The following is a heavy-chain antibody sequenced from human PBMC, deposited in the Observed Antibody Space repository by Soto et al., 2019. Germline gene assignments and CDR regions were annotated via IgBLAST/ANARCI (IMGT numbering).Heavy chain of an antibody. V-gene: IGHV1-69*13. CDR2: IIPIFGTA. CDR3: ARGRRDIVVVPAADYFDY. Sequence: ASVKVSCKASGGTFSSYAISWVRQAPGQGLEWMGGIIPIFGTANCAQKFQGRVTITADESTSTAYMELSSLRSEDTAVYYCARGRRDIVVVPAADYFDYWGQGTLVTVSS. J-gene: IGHJ4*02. CDR1: GGTFSSYA. D-gene: IGHD2-2*01.